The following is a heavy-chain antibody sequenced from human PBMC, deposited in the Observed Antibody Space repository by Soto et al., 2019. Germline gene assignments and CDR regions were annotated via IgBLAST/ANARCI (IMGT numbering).Heavy chain of an antibody. CDR1: GFTLSSYS. CDR2: ISSGSSTI. V-gene: IGHV3-48*01. D-gene: IGHD2-2*02. J-gene: IGHJ6*03. CDR3: ATDIVVVPAAIVYYIDV. Sequence: HLGGSLRLSCAASGFTLSSYSINWVRQAPGKGLEWVSYISSGSSTIHYADSVKGRFTISRDNDKNSLYLEMNSLRAEDTAVYYCATDIVVVPAAIVYYIDVWGKGTTVTVSS.